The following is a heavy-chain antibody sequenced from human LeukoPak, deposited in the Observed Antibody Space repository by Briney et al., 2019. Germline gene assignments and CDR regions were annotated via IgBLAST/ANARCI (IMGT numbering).Heavy chain of an antibody. J-gene: IGHJ4*02. CDR2: IKQDGSEK. CDR1: GFTFSSYW. CDR3: ARDLDDTLTGNFDY. D-gene: IGHD3-9*01. V-gene: IGHV3-7*03. Sequence: GGSLRLSCAASGFTFSSYWMSWVRQAPGKGLEWVANIKQDGSEKYYVDSVKGRFTISRDNAKNSLYLQMNSLRPDDTAVYYCARDLDDTLTGNFDYWGQGIMVTVSS.